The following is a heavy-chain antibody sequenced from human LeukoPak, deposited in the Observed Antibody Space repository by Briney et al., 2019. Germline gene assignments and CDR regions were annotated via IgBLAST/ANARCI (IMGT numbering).Heavy chain of an antibody. Sequence: PGGSLRLSCAASGFTFSSYGIHWVRQAPGKGLEWVAVISYDGSNKYYADSVKGRFTISRDNSKNTLYLQMHSLRAEDTAIYYCAKQGFLWDDWGQGTLATVSS. CDR2: ISYDGSNK. CDR3: AKQGFLWDD. CDR1: GFTFSSYG. V-gene: IGHV3-30-3*02. J-gene: IGHJ4*02. D-gene: IGHD3-10*01.